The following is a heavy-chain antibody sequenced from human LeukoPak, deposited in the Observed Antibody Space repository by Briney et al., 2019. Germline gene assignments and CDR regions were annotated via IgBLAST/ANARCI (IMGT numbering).Heavy chain of an antibody. CDR2: VRYSGKT. CDR1: GGSISSSSSY. V-gene: IGHV4-39*01. CDR3: ARHYYDSSGLAYYFDY. J-gene: IGHJ4*02. Sequence: SETLSLTCTVSGGSISSSSSYWGWIRQPPGKGLEWIGSVRYSGKTYYNPSLKNRVTMSLDTSKNQFSLRLTSVTAADTAVYSCARHYYDSSGLAYYFDYWGQGALVTVSS. D-gene: IGHD3-22*01.